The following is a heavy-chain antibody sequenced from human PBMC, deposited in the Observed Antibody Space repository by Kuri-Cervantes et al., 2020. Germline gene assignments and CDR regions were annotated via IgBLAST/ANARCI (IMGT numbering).Heavy chain of an antibody. J-gene: IGHJ6*02. CDR1: GYTFTGYY. CDR3: ARGGSSGYYYGLYYGMDV. D-gene: IGHD3-22*01. V-gene: IGHV1-46*01. CDR2: INPSGGST. Sequence: ASVNVSCKASGYTFTGYYMHWVRQAPGQGLECMGIINPSGGSTSYAQKFQGRVTMTRDTSTSTVYMELSSLRSEDTAVYYCARGGSSGYYYGLYYGMDVWGQGTTVTVSS.